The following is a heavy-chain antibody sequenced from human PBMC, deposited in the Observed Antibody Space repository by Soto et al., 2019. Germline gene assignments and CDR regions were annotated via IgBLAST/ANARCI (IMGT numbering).Heavy chain of an antibody. Sequence: QVQLQESGPGLVKPSGTLSLTCDVSGGSINNGNSWSWVRQSPARGLEWIGEIYHSGRTDYNPSLKSRVTISLDRSKNQFSLKLSSVTAADTAIYYCAGSYCGGGRCHSYVTDAWGQGTTVTVS. D-gene: IGHD4-17*01. CDR3: AGSYCGGGRCHSYVTDA. CDR1: GGSINNGNS. CDR2: IYHSGRT. J-gene: IGHJ6*02. V-gene: IGHV4-4*02.